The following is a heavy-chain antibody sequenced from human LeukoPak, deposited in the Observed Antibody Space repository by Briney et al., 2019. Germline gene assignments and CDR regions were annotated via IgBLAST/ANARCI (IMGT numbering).Heavy chain of an antibody. J-gene: IGHJ4*02. CDR1: GYSISSGYY. D-gene: IGHD3-3*01. CDR2: IYHSGST. CDR3: AREPNNVWSGYSYYFDY. Sequence: PSETLSLTCTVSGYSISSGYYWGWIRPPPGKGLEWIGSIYHSGSTYYNPSLKSRVTISVDTSKNQFSLKLSSVTAADTAVYYCAREPNNVWSGYSYYFDYWGQGTLVTVSS. V-gene: IGHV4-38-2*02.